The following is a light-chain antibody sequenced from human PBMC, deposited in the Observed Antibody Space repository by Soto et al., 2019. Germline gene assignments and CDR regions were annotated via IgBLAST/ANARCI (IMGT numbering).Light chain of an antibody. J-gene: IGKJ1*01. CDR3: QQYYSTPRT. Sequence: DIVMTQSPDSLAVSLGERATINCKSSQSVLYSSNNKNYLAWYQQKPGQPPKLLIYWASTRESGVPDRGSGSGSGTDFTRTISSLQAEDVAVYYCQQYYSTPRTFGQGTKGEIK. V-gene: IGKV4-1*01. CDR2: WAS. CDR1: QSVLYSSNNKNY.